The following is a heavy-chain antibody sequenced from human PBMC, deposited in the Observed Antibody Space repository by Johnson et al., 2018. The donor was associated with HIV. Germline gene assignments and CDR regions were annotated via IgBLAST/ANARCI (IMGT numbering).Heavy chain of an antibody. CDR1: GFTFADYG. CDR3: AKDPTPWGSYPLDAFDI. D-gene: IGHD3-16*02. CDR2: LGTAGDT. Sequence: VQLVESGGGVVRPGGSLTLSCAASGFTFADYGMSWVRQAPGKGLEWVSGLGTAGDTYYAASVKGRFTHSRTNSNNTLYVQMHSLRVEDTAVYYCAKDPTPWGSYPLDAFDIWGQVTMVTVSS. V-gene: IGHV3-20*04. J-gene: IGHJ3*02.